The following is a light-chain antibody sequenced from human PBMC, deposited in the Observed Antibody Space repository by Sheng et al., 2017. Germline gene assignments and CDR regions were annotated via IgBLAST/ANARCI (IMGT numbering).Light chain of an antibody. Sequence: SYEVTQPPSVSVSSGQTASITCSGDKLGDKYVCWYQQKPGQSPVVVIYQDNKRPSGIPERFSGSNSGNTATLTISGTQAIDEAAYYCQAWDSNTAVVFGGGTILTVL. CDR2: QDN. CDR1: KLGDKY. CDR3: QAWDSNTAVV. V-gene: IGLV3-1*01. J-gene: IGLJ2*01.